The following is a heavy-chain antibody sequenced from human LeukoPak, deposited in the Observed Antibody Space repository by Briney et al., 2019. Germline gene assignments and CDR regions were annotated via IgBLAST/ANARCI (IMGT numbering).Heavy chain of an antibody. J-gene: IGHJ4*02. CDR1: GGSISTNDYY. CDR3: ARHLGDYYGSGSYDHGDY. D-gene: IGHD3-10*01. CDR2: IYYSGST. Sequence: SSETLSLTCSVSGGSISTNDYYWDWIRQPPGMGLEYIGSIYYSGSTYYNPSLKSRVTISVDTSKNQFSLRLSSVTAADTAVYYCARHLGDYYGSGSYDHGDYWGQGTLVTVSS. V-gene: IGHV4-39*01.